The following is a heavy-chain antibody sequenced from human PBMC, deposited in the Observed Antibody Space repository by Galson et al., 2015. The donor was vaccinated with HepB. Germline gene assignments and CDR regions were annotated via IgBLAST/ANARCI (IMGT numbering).Heavy chain of an antibody. CDR3: AAAVAGTRAPIDY. CDR2: TSYDGRNP. V-gene: IGHV3-30*03. J-gene: IGHJ4*02. D-gene: IGHD6-19*01. Sequence: SLRLSCAASGFSISTYGMHWVRQAPGKGLEWVAVTSYDGRNPFYADSVKGRFTISRDNSKNTAYLQLNSLRPEDTAVYYCAAAVAGTRAPIDYWGQGTLVTVSS. CDR1: GFSISTYG.